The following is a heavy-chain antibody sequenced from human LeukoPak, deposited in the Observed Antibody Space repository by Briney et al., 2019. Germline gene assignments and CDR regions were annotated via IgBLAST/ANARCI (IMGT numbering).Heavy chain of an antibody. CDR3: ARGRAAVAVDY. CDR2: INHSGST. D-gene: IGHD6-19*01. V-gene: IGHV4-34*01. Sequence: PSETLSLTCAVYGGSFSGYYWSWIRQPPGKGLEWIGEINHSGSTNYNPSLKSRVTISVDTSKNQFSLSLSSVTGADTAVYYWARGRAAVAVDYWGRGTLVSVSS. J-gene: IGHJ4*02. CDR1: GGSFSGYY.